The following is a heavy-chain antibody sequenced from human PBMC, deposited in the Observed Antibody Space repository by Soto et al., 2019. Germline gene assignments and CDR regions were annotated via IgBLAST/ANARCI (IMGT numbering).Heavy chain of an antibody. D-gene: IGHD4-4*01. CDR2: IYYSGST. J-gene: IGHJ3*02. CDR1: GGSISSSSYY. CDR3: ARRDSNYAFDI. V-gene: IGHV4-39*01. Sequence: QLQLQESSPGLVKPSETLSLTCTVSGGSISSSSYYWGWIRQPPGKGLEWIGSIYYSGSTYYNPSLKSRVTISVDTSKNQFSLKLSSVTAADTAVYYCARRDSNYAFDIWGQGTMVTVSS.